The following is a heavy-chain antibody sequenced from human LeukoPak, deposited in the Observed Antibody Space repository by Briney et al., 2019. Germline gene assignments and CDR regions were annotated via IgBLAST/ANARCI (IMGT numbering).Heavy chain of an antibody. CDR2: IIPIFGTA. CDR1: GGTFSSYA. Sequence: SVKVSCKASGGTFSSYAISWVRQAPGQGLEWMGRIIPIFGTANYAQKFRGRVTITTDESTSTAYMELSSLRSEDTAVYYCARDRGITIFGVASGWFDPWGQGTLVTVSS. CDR3: ARDRGITIFGVASGWFDP. V-gene: IGHV1-69*05. D-gene: IGHD3-3*01. J-gene: IGHJ5*02.